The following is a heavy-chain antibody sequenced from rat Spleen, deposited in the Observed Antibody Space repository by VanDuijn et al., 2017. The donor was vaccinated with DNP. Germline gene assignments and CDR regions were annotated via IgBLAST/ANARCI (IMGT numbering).Heavy chain of an antibody. CDR1: GFTFSDYY. J-gene: IGHJ3*01. Sequence: EVLVVDSGGGLVQPGGSLRLSCAASGFTFSDYYMSWVRQAPTTGLEWVASINPDGGSTYYRDSVKGRFTISRDNVKSIVYLQMNSLRSEDTATYFCTRGGSYFGDWFGYWGQGTLVTVSS. V-gene: IGHV5-20*01. D-gene: IGHD4-3*01. CDR3: TRGGSYFGDWFGY. CDR2: INPDGGST.